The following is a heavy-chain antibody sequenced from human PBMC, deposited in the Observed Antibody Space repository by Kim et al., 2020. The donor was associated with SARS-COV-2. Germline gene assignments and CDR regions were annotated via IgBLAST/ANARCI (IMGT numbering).Heavy chain of an antibody. CDR3: ARNPGV. V-gene: IGHV4-61*02. J-gene: IGHJ1*01. CDR2: IRTGGST. CDR1: GDSINRGSFF. Sequence: SETLSLTCTVSGDSINRGSFFWNWVRHPAGKGLEWIGRIRTGGSTTYSPSLSSRVTISIDTSTNQFSLTLKSVTAADAAIYYCARNPGVWGQGTLVTVSS.